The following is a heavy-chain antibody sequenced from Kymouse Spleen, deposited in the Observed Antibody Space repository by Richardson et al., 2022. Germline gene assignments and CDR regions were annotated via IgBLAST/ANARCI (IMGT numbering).Heavy chain of an antibody. J-gene: IGHJ6*02. CDR2: INSDGSST. D-gene: IGHD3-10*01. V-gene: IGHV3-74*01. CDR3: AREPSTMVRGVRGMDV. Sequence: EVQLVESGGGLVQPGGSLRLSCAASGFTFSSYWMHWVRQAPGKGLVWVSRINSDGSSTSYADSVKGRFTISRDNAKNTLYLQMNSLRAEDTAVYYCAREPSTMVRGVRGMDVWGQGTTVTVSS. CDR1: GFTFSSYW.